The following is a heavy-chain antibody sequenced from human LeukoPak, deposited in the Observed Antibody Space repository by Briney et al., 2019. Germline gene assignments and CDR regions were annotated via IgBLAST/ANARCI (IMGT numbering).Heavy chain of an antibody. J-gene: IGHJ4*02. CDR3: VGMTAAAGTRPFDY. V-gene: IGHV1-8*01. Sequence: GASVKVSCKASGYTCTSYDINWVRQATGQGLEWMGWMNPNSGNTGYAQKFQGRVTMTRNTSISTAYMELSSLRSEDTAVYYCVGMTAAAGTRPFDYWGQGTLVTVSS. D-gene: IGHD6-13*01. CDR1: GYTCTSYD. CDR2: MNPNSGNT.